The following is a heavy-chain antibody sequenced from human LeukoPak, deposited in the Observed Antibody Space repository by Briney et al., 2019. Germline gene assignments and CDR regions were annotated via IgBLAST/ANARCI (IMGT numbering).Heavy chain of an antibody. CDR2: IYSIGTT. Sequence: SETLSLTCSVSGGSISNYFWTWLRQPPGKGVEWIVYIYSIGTTYYNPSLKIRFPISVDTSKTRFSLKLSTVTAADTAVYYCARRPTGDPKFDYWGQGTLVTVSS. J-gene: IGHJ4*02. V-gene: IGHV4-59*08. CDR3: ARRPTGDPKFDY. D-gene: IGHD7-27*01. CDR1: GGSISNYF.